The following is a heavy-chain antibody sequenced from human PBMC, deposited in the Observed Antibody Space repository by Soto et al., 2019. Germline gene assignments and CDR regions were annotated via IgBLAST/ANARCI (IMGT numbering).Heavy chain of an antibody. CDR3: TRGRGTSGWYADY. Sequence: PGGSLRLSCSASGFVFGDYAVTWVRQAPGKGLEWVGVVRSDTYGGSTEYAASVKGRFRISRDDSESIAYLQMTSLKTEDTAVYYCTRGRGTSGWYADYWVKGIMVTLSA. CDR2: VRSDTYGGST. CDR1: GFVFGDYA. D-gene: IGHD6-13*01. J-gene: IGHJ4*02. V-gene: IGHV3-49*04.